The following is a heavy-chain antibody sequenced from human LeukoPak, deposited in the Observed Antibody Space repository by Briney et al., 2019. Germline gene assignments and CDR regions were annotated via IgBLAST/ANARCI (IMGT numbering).Heavy chain of an antibody. CDR2: IRYDGSNK. CDR3: AKDRVVGAPRNPFDY. D-gene: IGHD1-26*01. V-gene: IGHV3-30*02. J-gene: IGHJ4*02. Sequence: GGSLRLPCAASGFTFSSYGMHWVRQAPGKGLEWVAFIRYDGSNKYYADSVKGRFTISRDNSKNTLYLQMNSLRAEDAAVYYCAKDRVVGAPRNPFDYWGQGTLVTISS. CDR1: GFTFSSYG.